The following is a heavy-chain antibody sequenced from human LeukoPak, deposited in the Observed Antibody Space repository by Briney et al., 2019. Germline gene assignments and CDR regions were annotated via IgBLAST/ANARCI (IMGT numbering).Heavy chain of an antibody. CDR2: IYAGDSGT. J-gene: IGHJ4*02. Sequence: GESLKISCKASGFRISNYWIVWVRQMPGKGLEWMAIIYAGDSGTRYSPSFQGQVTLSADKSINTAYLHWSSLKASDTAMYYCARLSSGYSSGWYEGSIDYWGQGTLVTVSS. D-gene: IGHD6-19*01. CDR1: GFRISNYW. V-gene: IGHV5-51*01. CDR3: ARLSSGYSSGWYEGSIDY.